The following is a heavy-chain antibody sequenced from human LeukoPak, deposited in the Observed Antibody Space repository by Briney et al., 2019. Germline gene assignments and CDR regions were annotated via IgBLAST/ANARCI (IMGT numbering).Heavy chain of an antibody. D-gene: IGHD3-22*01. V-gene: IGHV4-39*02. J-gene: IGHJ4*02. Sequence: PSETLSLNCTVSGGSISSSSYYWGWIRQPPGKGLEWIGSIYYSGSTYYNPSLKSRVTISVDTSKNQFSLKLSSVTAADTAVYYCAREDDSSGYYHYWGQGTLVTVSS. CDR3: AREDDSSGYYHY. CDR1: GGSISSSSYY. CDR2: IYYSGST.